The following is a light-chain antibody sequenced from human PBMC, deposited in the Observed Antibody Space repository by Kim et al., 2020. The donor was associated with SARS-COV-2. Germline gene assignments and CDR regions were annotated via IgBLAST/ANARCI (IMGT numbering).Light chain of an antibody. Sequence: RVTISCSGSSSNNGAGYDVHWYQQLPGTAPKLLIYGNSHRPSGVPDRFSGSKSGTSASLAITGLQAEDEADYYCQSYDSSLSGSVFGTGTKVTVL. CDR1: SSNNGAGYD. CDR2: GNS. V-gene: IGLV1-40*01. J-gene: IGLJ1*01. CDR3: QSYDSSLSGSV.